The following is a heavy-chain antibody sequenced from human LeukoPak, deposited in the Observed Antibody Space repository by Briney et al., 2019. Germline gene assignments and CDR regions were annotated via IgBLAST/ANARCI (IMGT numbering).Heavy chain of an antibody. CDR1: GGSFSGYY. J-gene: IGHJ6*02. Sequence: TSSETLSLTCAVYGGSFSGYYWSWIRQPPGKGLEWIGEINHSGNTNYNPSLKNRVTISLDTSKYQFSLKLSSVTAADTAVYYCARGLAADGMDVWGQGTTVTVSS. V-gene: IGHV4-34*01. D-gene: IGHD6-25*01. CDR2: INHSGNT. CDR3: ARGLAADGMDV.